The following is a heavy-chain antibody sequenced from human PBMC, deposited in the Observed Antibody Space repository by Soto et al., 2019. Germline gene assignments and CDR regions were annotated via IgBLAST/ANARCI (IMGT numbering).Heavy chain of an antibody. Sequence: EVQLVESGGGFTQAGGSRGLFCAASGFKFSDYSFNWVRQGPGGGLEWIAFISTVPDITYYADSVKGRFAISRDNAENSVFLQMNSLRDEDTAVYYCAKDRWVTTRSFDFWGQGTLVAVS. CDR2: ISTVPDIT. CDR3: AKDRWVTTRSFDF. CDR1: GFKFSDYS. J-gene: IGHJ4*02. V-gene: IGHV3-48*02. D-gene: IGHD4-17*01.